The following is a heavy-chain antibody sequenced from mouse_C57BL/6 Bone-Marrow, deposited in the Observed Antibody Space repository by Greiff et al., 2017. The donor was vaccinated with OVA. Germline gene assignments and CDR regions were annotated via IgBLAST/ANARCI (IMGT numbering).Heavy chain of an antibody. V-gene: IGHV1-55*01. CDR3: VRSGITTVEGDFAMDY. Sequence: QVQLQQPGAELVKPGASVKMSCKASGYTFTSYWITWVNQRPGQGLEWIGDIYPGSGRTNYNEKFKSKATLTVDTSSSTAYMQLSSLTSEDSAVYYGVRSGITTVEGDFAMDYWGQGTSVTVSS. J-gene: IGHJ4*01. CDR1: GYTFTSYW. D-gene: IGHD1-1*01. CDR2: IYPGSGRT.